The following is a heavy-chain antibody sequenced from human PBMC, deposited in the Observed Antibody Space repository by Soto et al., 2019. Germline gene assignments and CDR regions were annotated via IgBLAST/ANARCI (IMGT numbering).Heavy chain of an antibody. CDR2: IWFDGSNK. D-gene: IGHD6-19*01. CDR3: ARGSSGRGGFHYNGMDV. V-gene: IGHV3-33*01. CDR1: GFIFSSYG. Sequence: QVQLVESGGGVVQPGRSLRLSCAASGFIFSSYGMHWVRLAPGKGLEWVAVIWFDGSNKYYADSVKGRFTISRDNSKNTLYLKMNSLRAEETAVYYCARGSSGRGGFHYNGMDVWGQGTTVTVSS. J-gene: IGHJ6*02.